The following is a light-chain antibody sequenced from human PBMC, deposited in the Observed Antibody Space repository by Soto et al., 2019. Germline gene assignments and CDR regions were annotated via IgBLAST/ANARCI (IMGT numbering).Light chain of an antibody. CDR2: VNN. CDR1: SSNIGTKY. CDR3: AAWDGSLSAWL. V-gene: IGLV1-47*01. J-gene: IGLJ3*02. Sequence: QSVLTQPPSASGTPGQMVTISCSGSSSNIGTKYVYWYQQLPGTAPKLLIYVNNQRPSGVPDRFSGSKSGTSASLAISGLRSEDEADYYCAAWDGSLSAWLFGGGTNLTVL.